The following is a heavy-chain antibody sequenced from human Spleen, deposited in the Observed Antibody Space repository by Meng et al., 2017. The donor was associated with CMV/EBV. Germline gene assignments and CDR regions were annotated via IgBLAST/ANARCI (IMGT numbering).Heavy chain of an antibody. CDR3: ARDLLGSSSWYYDAFDI. J-gene: IGHJ3*02. V-gene: IGHV4-61*08. Sequence: GSLRLSCTVSGGSVSTGGYYWTWIRQPPGKGLEWIGYIYYTGDTHYKSSLRSRLAISLDASKNQVSLKLNSVTAADTAVYYCARDLLGSSSWYYDAFDIWGQGITVTVSS. D-gene: IGHD6-13*01. CDR2: IYYTGDT. CDR1: GGSVSTGGYY.